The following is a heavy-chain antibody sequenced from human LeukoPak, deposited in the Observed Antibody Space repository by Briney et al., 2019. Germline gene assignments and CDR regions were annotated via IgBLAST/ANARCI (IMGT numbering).Heavy chain of an antibody. V-gene: IGHV3-53*01. CDR1: GFTVSSNY. D-gene: IGHD3-10*01. J-gene: IGHJ6*02. CDR3: ARQGLLWFGEFGSYGMDV. Sequence: PGGSLRLSCAASGFTVSSNYMSWVRQAPGKGLEWVSVIYSGGSTYYADSVKGRFTISRDNSKNTLYLQMNSLRAEDTAVYYCARQGLLWFGEFGSYGMDVWGQGTTVTVSS. CDR2: IYSGGST.